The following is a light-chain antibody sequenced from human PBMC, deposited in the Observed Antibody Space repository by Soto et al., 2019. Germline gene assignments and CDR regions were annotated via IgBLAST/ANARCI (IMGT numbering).Light chain of an antibody. CDR1: QSIMFS. Sequence: EIVMTQSPATLSVSPGERATLSCRASQSIMFSLAWYQQKPGQAPRLLISGASTRATGIPARCRGGGYGKLFTLTILSHQSEDFAVYYCQQFYDWHPLIFRGGTKVEIK. CDR2: GAS. CDR3: QQFYDWHPLI. J-gene: IGKJ4*01. V-gene: IGKV3-15*01.